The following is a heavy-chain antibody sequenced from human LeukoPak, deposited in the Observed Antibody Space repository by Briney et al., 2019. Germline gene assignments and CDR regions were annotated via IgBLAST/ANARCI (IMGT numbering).Heavy chain of an antibody. D-gene: IGHD6-19*01. CDR3: ARDSTGWYYQY. J-gene: IGHJ4*02. V-gene: IGHV3-30*02. CDR2: IRNDGRDK. Sequence: GFTFXXYXXXWVRQGXDKGXXXVAFIRNDGRDKYHADSVKGRFTVSRDNSKNTLYLQMNSLRADDTAVYYCARDSTGWYYQYWGQGTLVTVSS. CDR1: GFTFXXYX.